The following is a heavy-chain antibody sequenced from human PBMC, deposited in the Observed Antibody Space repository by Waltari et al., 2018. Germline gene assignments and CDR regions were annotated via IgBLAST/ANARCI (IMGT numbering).Heavy chain of an antibody. J-gene: IGHJ4*02. D-gene: IGHD5-18*01. Sequence: QVQLVQSGAEVKKPGSSVQVSCKASGGTSSSDAISWVRQAPGQGLEWMGRIIPIFGTANYAQKFQGRVTITADESTSTAYMELSSLRSEDTAVYYCARSYSYGDYFDYWGQGTLVTVSS. CDR3: ARSYSYGDYFDY. V-gene: IGHV1-69*15. CDR1: GGTSSSDA. CDR2: IIPIFGTA.